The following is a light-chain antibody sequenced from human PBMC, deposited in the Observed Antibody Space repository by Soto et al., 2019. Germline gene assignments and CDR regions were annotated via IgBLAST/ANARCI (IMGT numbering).Light chain of an antibody. CDR2: DAS. V-gene: IGKV3-11*01. CDR1: QSVSSY. J-gene: IGKJ5*01. Sequence: EIVLTQSPATLSLSPGERPTLSCRASQSVSSYLAWYQQKPGQAPRLLLYDASNRATGIPARFSGSGSGTDFTLTISSLEPEDFAVYYCQQRSNWPPTFGQGTRLEI. CDR3: QQRSNWPPT.